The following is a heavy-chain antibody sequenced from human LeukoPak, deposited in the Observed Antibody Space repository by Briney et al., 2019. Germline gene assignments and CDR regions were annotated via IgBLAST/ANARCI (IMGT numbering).Heavy chain of an antibody. J-gene: IGHJ5*02. CDR3: AREGTYYDSSGYYVS. Sequence: PGGSLRLSCAASGFTFSSYAMSWVRQAPGKGLEWVSVISGSGGKTYYADSVKGRFTLSRDNSNRTLFLEMSSLRVEDTAVYYCAREGTYYDSSGYYVSWGQGTLVTVSA. D-gene: IGHD3-22*01. CDR2: ISGSGGKT. CDR1: GFTFSSYA. V-gene: IGHV3-23*01.